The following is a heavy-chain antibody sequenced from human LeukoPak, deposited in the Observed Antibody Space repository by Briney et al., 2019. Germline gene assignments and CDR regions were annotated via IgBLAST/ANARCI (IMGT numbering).Heavy chain of an antibody. J-gene: IGHJ4*02. V-gene: IGHV3-15*01. D-gene: IGHD3-10*01. Sequence: GGSLRLSCAASGFTFSNAWMSWVRQAPGKGLEWVGHIKNKTDGGTTDYAAPVKGRFTISRDDSKNTLYLQMNSLKTEDTALYYCTRDHGEDYWGQGTLVTVSS. CDR1: GFTFSNAW. CDR2: IKNKTDGGTT. CDR3: TRDHGEDY.